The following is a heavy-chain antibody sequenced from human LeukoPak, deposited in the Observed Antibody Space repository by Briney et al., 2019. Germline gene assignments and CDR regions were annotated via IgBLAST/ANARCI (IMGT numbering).Heavy chain of an antibody. CDR3: ARGGEQLVSSDPGSFDY. D-gene: IGHD6-6*01. CDR1: GFTFSSYD. Sequence: PGGSLRLSCAASGFTFSSYDMHWVRQATGKGQERVSAIGTAGDTYYPGSVKGRFTISRENAKNSLYLQMNSLRAGDTAVYYCARGGEQLVSSDPGSFDYWGQGTLVTVSS. J-gene: IGHJ4*02. CDR2: IGTAGDT. V-gene: IGHV3-13*01.